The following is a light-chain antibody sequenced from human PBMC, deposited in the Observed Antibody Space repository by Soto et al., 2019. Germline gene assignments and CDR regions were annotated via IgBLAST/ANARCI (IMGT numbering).Light chain of an antibody. Sequence: EVVMTQSPATLSVSPGGMATLSCRASQSISDTLAWYQQKPGQAPRLLIYGASTRATGFPARFSGSGSGADFTLTISSLQSEDFAVYYCQQYDNWPWTFGQGTKVDIK. J-gene: IGKJ1*01. CDR1: QSISDT. V-gene: IGKV3-15*01. CDR3: QQYDNWPWT. CDR2: GAS.